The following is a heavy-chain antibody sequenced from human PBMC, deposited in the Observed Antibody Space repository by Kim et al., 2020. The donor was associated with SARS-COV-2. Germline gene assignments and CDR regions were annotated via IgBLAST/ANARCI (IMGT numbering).Heavy chain of an antibody. D-gene: IGHD3-22*01. CDR3: AKFRGEWGITMIGDWEAFDI. Sequence: GGSLRLSCAASGFTFSSYGMHWVRQAPGKGLEWVAVISYDGSNKYYADSVKGRFTISRDNSKNTLYLQMNSLRAEDTAVCYCAKFRGEWGITMIGDWEAFDIWGQGAMVTVSS. CDR1: GFTFSSYG. J-gene: IGHJ3*02. CDR2: ISYDGSNK. V-gene: IGHV3-30*18.